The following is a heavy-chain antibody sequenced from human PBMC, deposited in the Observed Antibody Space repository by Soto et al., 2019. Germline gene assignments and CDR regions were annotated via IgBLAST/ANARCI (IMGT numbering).Heavy chain of an antibody. Sequence: GGSLRLSCTAFGFTFSNYWMSWVRQAPGKGLEWVANIKQDGIEKHYVDSVKGRFSISRDNAKNSLNLHMNSLGADDTAIYYCARVGLFDGDKPITFEYWGQGTLVTVSS. J-gene: IGHJ4*02. CDR1: GFTFSNYW. CDR3: ARVGLFDGDKPITFEY. D-gene: IGHD3-3*01. CDR2: IKQDGIEK. V-gene: IGHV3-7*03.